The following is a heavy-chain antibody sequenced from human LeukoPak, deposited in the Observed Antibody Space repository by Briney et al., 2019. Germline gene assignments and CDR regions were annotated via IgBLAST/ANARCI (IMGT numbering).Heavy chain of an antibody. CDR3: ARVPKIAVTATGRDWYFDL. V-gene: IGHV4-34*01. J-gene: IGHJ2*01. D-gene: IGHD6-19*01. Sequence: PSETPSLTCAVYGGSFRDYYWSWIRQPPGKGLEWIGEINHSGGTNYNPSLKSRVTISLDTSKSQFSLKLLSVTAADTAVYYCARVPKIAVTATGRDWYFDLWGRGTLVTVSS. CDR2: INHSGGT. CDR1: GGSFRDYY.